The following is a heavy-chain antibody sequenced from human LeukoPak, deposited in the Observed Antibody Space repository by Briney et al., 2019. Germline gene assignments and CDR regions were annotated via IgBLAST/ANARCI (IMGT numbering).Heavy chain of an antibody. D-gene: IGHD2-2*01. CDR1: GGSISSSSYY. J-gene: IGHJ4*02. CDR3: ARHKRAAMSSFDY. V-gene: IGHV4-39*01. CDR2: IYYGGST. Sequence: SETLSLTCTVSGGSISSSSYYWGWIRQPPGKGLEWIGSIYYGGSTYYNPSLKSRVTISVDTSKNQFSLKLSPVTAADTAVYYCARHKRAAMSSFDYWGQGTLVTVSS.